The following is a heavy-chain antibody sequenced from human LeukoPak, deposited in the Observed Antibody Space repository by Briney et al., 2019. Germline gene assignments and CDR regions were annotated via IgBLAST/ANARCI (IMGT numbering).Heavy chain of an antibody. CDR2: IKEDESEK. CDR3: AAYRGAHHKTFDY. J-gene: IGHJ4*02. CDR1: GFTFSSYW. D-gene: IGHD1-26*01. V-gene: IGHV3-7*03. Sequence: GSLRLSCAASGFTFSSYWMSWVRQAPGKGLQWVANIKEDESEKDYVDSVKGRFTISRDNAKNSLDLQMNSLRAEDTAVYYCAAYRGAHHKTFDYWGQGTLVTVSS.